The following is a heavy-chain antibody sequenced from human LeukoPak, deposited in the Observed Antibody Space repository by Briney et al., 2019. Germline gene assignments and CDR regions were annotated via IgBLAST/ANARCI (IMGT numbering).Heavy chain of an antibody. CDR3: ATSGWLTNYFDY. V-gene: IGHV3-23*01. J-gene: IGHJ4*02. CDR1: GFTFSSYA. D-gene: IGHD6-19*01. Sequence: PGGSLRLSCAASGFTFSSYAMSWVRQAPGKGLEWVSAISGSGGSTYYADSVKGRFTISRDNAKNTLYLQMNSLRAEDTAVYYCATSGWLTNYFDYWGQGILVTVSS. CDR2: ISGSGGST.